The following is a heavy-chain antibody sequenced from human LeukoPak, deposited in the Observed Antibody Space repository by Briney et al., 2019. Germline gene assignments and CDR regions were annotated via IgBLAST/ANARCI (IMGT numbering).Heavy chain of an antibody. J-gene: IGHJ4*02. CDR1: GFTFSSYW. Sequence: GGSLRLSCAASGFTFSSYWMHWVRQAPGKGLVWVSRIDGDGSVTSYADYVKGRLTISIDNAKSTLYLHMNNPRAEDTAVYYCVRDQGNYSFGHWGQGTLVTVSS. V-gene: IGHV3-74*01. CDR2: IDGDGSVT. CDR3: VRDQGNYSFGH. D-gene: IGHD2-21*01.